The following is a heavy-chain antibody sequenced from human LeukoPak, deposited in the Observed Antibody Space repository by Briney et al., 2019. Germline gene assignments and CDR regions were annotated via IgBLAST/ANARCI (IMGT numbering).Heavy chain of an antibody. V-gene: IGHV1-46*01. J-gene: IGHJ6*02. CDR1: GYTFTNYF. D-gene: IGHD2-15*01. CDR2: INPSGDST. CDR3: ARVSGYCSGGTCYGLPSHGLDV. Sequence: GASVKVSCKASGYTFTNYFMHWVRLAPGQGLVWVGIINPSGDSTNYAQKFQGRVTMTSDTSKSTVYMELRSLRSEDTAAYYCARVSGYCSGGTCYGLPSHGLDVWGQGTPVTVSS.